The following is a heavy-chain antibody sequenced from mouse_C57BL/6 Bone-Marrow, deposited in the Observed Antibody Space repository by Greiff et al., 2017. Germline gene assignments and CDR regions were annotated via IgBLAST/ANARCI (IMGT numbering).Heavy chain of an antibody. D-gene: IGHD2-4*01. CDR1: GYTFTGYW. Sequence: QVQLQESGAELMKPGASVKLSCKATGYTFTGYWIEWVKQRPGHGLEWIGEILPGSGSTNYNEKFKGKATFTADTSSNTAYMQLSSLTTEDSAIYYCASRGLRRGGSYWYFDVWGTGTTVTVSS. J-gene: IGHJ1*03. V-gene: IGHV1-9*01. CDR3: ASRGLRRGGSYWYFDV. CDR2: ILPGSGST.